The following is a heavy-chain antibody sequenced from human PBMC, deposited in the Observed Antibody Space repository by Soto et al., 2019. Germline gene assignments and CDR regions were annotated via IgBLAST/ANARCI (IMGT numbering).Heavy chain of an antibody. CDR1: GGSFSGHS. CDR2: INHSGRV. CDR3: STRAYDTNGYYRFDP. D-gene: IGHD3-22*01. V-gene: IGHV4-34*01. Sequence: SATLSLTCAVYGGSFSGHSWTWIRQSPGKGLEWIGDINHSGRVNYSPSLKSRVTISLDTSKNQFSLTLSAVTAADTAMYYCSTRAYDTNGYYRFDPWGQGTLVTVSS. J-gene: IGHJ5*01.